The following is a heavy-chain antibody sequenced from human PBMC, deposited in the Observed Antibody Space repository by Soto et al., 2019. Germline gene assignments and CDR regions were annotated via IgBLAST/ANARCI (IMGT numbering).Heavy chain of an antibody. CDR1: GYTFTSYA. CDR3: ARGGSLYWYFDL. J-gene: IGHJ2*01. D-gene: IGHD1-26*01. CDR2: INAGNGNT. V-gene: IGHV1-3*01. Sequence: ASVKVSCKASGYTFTSYAMHWVRQAPGQRLEWMGWINAGNGNTKYSQKFQGRVTITRDTSASTAYMELSSLGSEDTAVYYCARGGSLYWYFDLWGRDTLVTVSS.